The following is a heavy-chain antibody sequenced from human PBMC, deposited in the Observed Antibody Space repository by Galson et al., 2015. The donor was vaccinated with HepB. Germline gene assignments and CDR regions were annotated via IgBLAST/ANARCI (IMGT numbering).Heavy chain of an antibody. Sequence: SVKVSCKASGYTFIGYHIRWVRQAPGQGLEWMGHVDPNNGVTNYAQKFHGRITVSRDTSINTVYMELNSLISDDTAVYYCARDLDYGGVYGSTWYFDYWGQGTLITVSS. CDR2: VDPNNGVT. D-gene: IGHD4-23*01. V-gene: IGHV1-2*06. J-gene: IGHJ4*02. CDR1: GYTFIGYH. CDR3: ARDLDYGGVYGSTWYFDY.